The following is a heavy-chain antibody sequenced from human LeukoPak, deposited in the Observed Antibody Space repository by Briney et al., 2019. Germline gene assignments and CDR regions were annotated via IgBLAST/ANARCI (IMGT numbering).Heavy chain of an antibody. CDR1: GFTFSSYW. J-gene: IGHJ5*02. D-gene: IGHD6-19*01. Sequence: GGSLRLSCAASGFTFSSYWMHWVRHAPGKGLVWVSRINSDGSTTTYADSVKGRFTTSRDNAKNTLYLQMNSLRAEDSAVYYCARGAYSSGPFDPWGQGTLVTVSS. CDR2: INSDGSTT. V-gene: IGHV3-74*01. CDR3: ARGAYSSGPFDP.